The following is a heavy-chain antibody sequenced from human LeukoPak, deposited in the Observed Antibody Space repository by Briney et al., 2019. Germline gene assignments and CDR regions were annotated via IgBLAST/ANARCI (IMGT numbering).Heavy chain of an antibody. J-gene: IGHJ4*02. CDR3: ARRPPFSIAAATTFDY. Sequence: SETLSLTCAVYGGSFSGYYWSWIRQPPGKGLEWIGEINHSGSTNYNPSLKSRVTISVDTSKNQFSLKLSSVTAADTAVYYCARRPPFSIAAATTFDYWGQGTLVTVSS. CDR2: INHSGST. CDR1: GGSFSGYY. D-gene: IGHD6-13*01. V-gene: IGHV4-34*01.